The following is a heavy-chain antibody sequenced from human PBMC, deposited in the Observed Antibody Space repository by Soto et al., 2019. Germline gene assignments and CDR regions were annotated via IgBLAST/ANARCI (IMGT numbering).Heavy chain of an antibody. CDR2: IIPIFGTP. V-gene: IGHV1-69*12. CDR3: VRDSGSPSPRPDH. Sequence: QVHLVQSGAEVKKPGSSVKVSCKVSGDSFSSYAISWVRQAPGQGLEWMGGIIPIFGTPNYAQKFQGRITITADESTRSAYMDMSSLRLEDTALYYCVRDSGSPSPRPDHWGQGTLVTVSS. D-gene: IGHD3-10*01. CDR1: GDSFSSYA. J-gene: IGHJ4*02.